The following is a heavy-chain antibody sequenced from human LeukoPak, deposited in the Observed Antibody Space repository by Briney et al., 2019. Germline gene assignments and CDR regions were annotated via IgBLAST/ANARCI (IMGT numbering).Heavy chain of an antibody. CDR3: ARRRTGYCSSTSCYGGNWFDP. Sequence: PSETLSLTCTVSGGSISSYYWSWIRQPPGKGLEWIGEINHSGSTNYNPSLKSRVTISVDTSKNQFSLKLSSVTAADTAVYYCARRRTGYCSSTSCYGGNWFDPWGQGTLVTVSS. D-gene: IGHD2-2*01. J-gene: IGHJ5*02. V-gene: IGHV4-34*01. CDR2: INHSGST. CDR1: GGSISSYY.